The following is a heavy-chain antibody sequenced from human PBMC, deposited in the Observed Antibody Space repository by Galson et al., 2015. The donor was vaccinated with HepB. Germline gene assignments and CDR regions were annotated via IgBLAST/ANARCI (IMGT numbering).Heavy chain of an antibody. CDR1: GFTVSSNY. J-gene: IGHJ5*02. Sequence: SLRLSCAASGFTVSSNYMSWVRQAPGKGLEWVSVIYSGGSTYYADSVKGRFTISRDNSKNTLYLQMNSLRAEDTAVYYCAREDRGYSYGTHEENWFDPWGQGTLVTVSS. V-gene: IGHV3-66*01. D-gene: IGHD5-18*01. CDR3: AREDRGYSYGTHEENWFDP. CDR2: IYSGGST.